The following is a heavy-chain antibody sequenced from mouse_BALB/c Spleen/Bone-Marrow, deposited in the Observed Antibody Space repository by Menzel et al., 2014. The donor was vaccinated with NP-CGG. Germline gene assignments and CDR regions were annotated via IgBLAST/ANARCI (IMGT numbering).Heavy chain of an antibody. Sequence: QVHVKQSGAELVKPGASVKLSCKASGYTFTSYWMHWVKRRPGQGLEWIGEINPSNGRTNYNEKFKSKATLTVDKSSSTAYMQLSSLTSEDSAVYYCARCYYGNYFDYWGQGTTLTVSS. D-gene: IGHD2-1*01. CDR2: INPSNGRT. J-gene: IGHJ2*01. CDR1: GYTFTSYW. CDR3: ARCYYGNYFDY. V-gene: IGHV1S81*02.